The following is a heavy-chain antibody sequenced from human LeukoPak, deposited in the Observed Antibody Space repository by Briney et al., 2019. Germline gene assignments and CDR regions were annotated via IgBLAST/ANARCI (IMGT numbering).Heavy chain of an antibody. CDR3: ARVGDYYDSSGLIDY. D-gene: IGHD3-22*01. Sequence: SETLSLTCTVSGGSVISGGYYWSWIRQHPGKSLEWIGYIYYSGSTYYNPSLKSRVTISVDTSKNQFSLNLSSVTAADTAVYYCARVGDYYDSSGLIDYWGQGTLVTVSS. CDR1: GGSVISGGYY. V-gene: IGHV4-31*03. J-gene: IGHJ4*02. CDR2: IYYSGST.